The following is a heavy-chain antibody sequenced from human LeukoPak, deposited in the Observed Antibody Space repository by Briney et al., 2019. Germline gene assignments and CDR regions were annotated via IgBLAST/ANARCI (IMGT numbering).Heavy chain of an antibody. CDR1: GFTFSSYW. J-gene: IGHJ4*02. D-gene: IGHD3-10*01. CDR3: ARDRLLWFGELVDY. Sequence: PGGSLRLSCAASGFTFSSYWMHWVRQAPGKGLVWVSCINSDGSSTSYADSVKGRFTISRDNAKNTLYLQMNSLRAEDTAVYYCARDRLLWFGELVDYWGQGTLVTVSS. V-gene: IGHV3-74*01. CDR2: INSDGSST.